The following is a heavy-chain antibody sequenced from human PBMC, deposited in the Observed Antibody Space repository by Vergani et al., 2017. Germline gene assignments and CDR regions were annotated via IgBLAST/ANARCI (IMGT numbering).Heavy chain of an antibody. CDR2: VYTSGST. V-gene: IGHV4-61*02. J-gene: IGHJ6*02. D-gene: IGHD1/OR15-1a*01. CDR3: ARGNSAYPSSGMDV. Sequence: QVQLQESGPGLVKPSQTLSLTCTVSGGSISSRTSYWSWIRQPAGKGLEWIGRVYTSGSTNYNPSLKSRVTMSVDTSKNQFPLKLSSVTATDTAVYYCARGNSAYPSSGMDVWGQGTTVIVSS. CDR1: GGSISSRTSY.